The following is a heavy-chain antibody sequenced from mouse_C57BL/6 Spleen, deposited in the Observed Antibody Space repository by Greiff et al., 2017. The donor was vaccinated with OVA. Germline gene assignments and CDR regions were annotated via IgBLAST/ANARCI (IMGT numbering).Heavy chain of an antibody. CDR3: ARDRGLYYFDY. J-gene: IGHJ2*01. CDR2: ISYDGSN. CDR1: GYSITSGYY. Sequence: EVQRVESGPGLVKPSQSLSLTCSVTGYSITSGYYWNWIRQFPGNKLEWMGYISYDGSNNYNPSLKNRISITRDTSKNQFFLKLNSVTTEDTATYYCARDRGLYYFDYWGQGTTLTVSS. V-gene: IGHV3-6*01.